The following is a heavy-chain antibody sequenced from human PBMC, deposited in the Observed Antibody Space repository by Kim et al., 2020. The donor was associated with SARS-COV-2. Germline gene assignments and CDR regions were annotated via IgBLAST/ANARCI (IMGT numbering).Heavy chain of an antibody. V-gene: IGHV3-73*01. J-gene: IGHJ3*01. D-gene: IGHD1-1*01. CDR2: IRSKVYSSAK. Sequence: GGSLRLSCAASGFTFSDSPIHWVRQASGKGLEWVGRIRSKVYSSAKSYSASVKGRITISRDDSESTAYLQMNSLKTEATAVSYCTILPGTSFAFWDAFDV. CDR3: TILPGTSFAFWDAFDV. CDR1: GFTFSDSP.